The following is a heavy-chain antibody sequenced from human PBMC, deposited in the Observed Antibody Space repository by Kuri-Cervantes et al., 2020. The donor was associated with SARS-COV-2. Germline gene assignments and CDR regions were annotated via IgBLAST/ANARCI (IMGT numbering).Heavy chain of an antibody. D-gene: IGHD2-2*01. J-gene: IGHJ3*02. Sequence: SETLCLTCAVSGGSFSGYYLSWIRQPPGKGLEWIGEINHSGSTNYHPSLKCRVTISVDKAKNQFSLKLRSVTAADMAVYYCAGRYCSSTSCYYAFDIWGQGTMVTVSS. CDR1: GGSFSGYY. V-gene: IGHV4-34*01. CDR3: AGRYCSSTSCYYAFDI. CDR2: INHSGST.